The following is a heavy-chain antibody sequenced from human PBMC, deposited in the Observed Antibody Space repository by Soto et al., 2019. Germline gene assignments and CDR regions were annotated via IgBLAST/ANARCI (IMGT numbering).Heavy chain of an antibody. V-gene: IGHV3-7*03. CDR3: ARYPNPTVAGLPFDL. CDR2: TRQDGGQE. Sequence: GGSLRLSCAASGFTFSSYWMSWVRQAPGKGLEWVAHTRQDGGQEYYVDSVKGRFTISRDNAKDSLYLQMNSLRVEDTAVYYCARYPNPTVAGLPFDLWGQGTLVTVSS. J-gene: IGHJ4*02. CDR1: GFTFSSYW. D-gene: IGHD6-19*01.